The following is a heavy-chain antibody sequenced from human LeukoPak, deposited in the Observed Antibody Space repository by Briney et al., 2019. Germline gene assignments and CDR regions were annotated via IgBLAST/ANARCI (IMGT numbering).Heavy chain of an antibody. J-gene: IGHJ4*02. CDR3: ARLWSGYYYS. CDR1: GGSISSSSYY. CDR2: IYYSGST. D-gene: IGHD3-3*01. V-gene: IGHV4-39*07. Sequence: PSETLSLTCTVSGGSISSSSYYWGWIRQPPGKGLEWIGSIYYSGSTYYNPSLKSRVTISVDTSKNQFSLKLSSVTAADTAVYYCARLWSGYYYSWGQGTLVTVSS.